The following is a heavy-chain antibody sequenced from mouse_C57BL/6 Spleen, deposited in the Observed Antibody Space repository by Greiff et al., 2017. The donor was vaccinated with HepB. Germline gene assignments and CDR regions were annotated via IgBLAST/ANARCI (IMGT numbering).Heavy chain of an antibody. CDR2: IHPNSGST. V-gene: IGHV1-64*01. Sequence: QVQLQQPGAELVKPGASVKLSCKASGYTFTSYWMHWVKQRPGQGLEWIGMIHPNSGSTNYNEKFKSKATLTVDKSSSTAYMQLSSLTSEDSAVYCCARAGGLYAMDYWGQGTSVTVSS. J-gene: IGHJ4*01. CDR1: GYTFTSYW. D-gene: IGHD1-1*02. CDR3: ARAGGLYAMDY.